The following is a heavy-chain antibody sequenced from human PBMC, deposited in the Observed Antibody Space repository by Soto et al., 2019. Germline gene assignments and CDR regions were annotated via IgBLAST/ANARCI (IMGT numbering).Heavy chain of an antibody. D-gene: IGHD2-15*01. CDR3: ARDTGSHQDY. V-gene: IGHV1-18*01. CDR2: ISPYNGNT. Sequence: QVQLVQSGAEVKKPGASVKVSCKASRYTFTNFGISWVRQAPGQGLAWMGWISPYNGNTNYAQKLQGRVTMTTDTTTSTAYMELRSLRSDDTAVYYCARDTGSHQDYWGQGTLVTVSS. CDR1: RYTFTNFG. J-gene: IGHJ4*02.